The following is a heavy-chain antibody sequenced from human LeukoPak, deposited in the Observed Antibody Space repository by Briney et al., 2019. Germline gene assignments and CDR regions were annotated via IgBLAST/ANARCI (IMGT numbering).Heavy chain of an antibody. Sequence: GGSLRLSCVASEFSPTNFWMTWVRRAPGRGLEWVANIKHDGTEKFYVDSVKGRFTISRDNAKNSLYLQMNSLRAEDTAVYYCATFVGIVSGTYTVPGGLLVWGKGTMVTVSS. CDR1: EFSPTNFW. J-gene: IGHJ6*04. D-gene: IGHD2-2*03. V-gene: IGHV3-7*01. CDR3: ATFVGIVSGTYTVPGGLLV. CDR2: IKHDGTEK.